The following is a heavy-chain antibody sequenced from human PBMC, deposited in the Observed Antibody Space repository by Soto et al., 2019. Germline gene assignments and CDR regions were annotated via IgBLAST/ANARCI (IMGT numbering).Heavy chain of an antibody. D-gene: IGHD3-3*01. CDR1: GYTFTSYG. Sequence: QVQLVQSGAEVKKPGASVKVSCKAYGYTFTSYGISWVRQAPGQGLEWMGWISAYNGNTNYAQKLQGRVTMTTDPSTNKAYMELRILIFDDTAVYYCAREINFRVYDFWSGSIYYYCGMDVWGQVTTVTVSS. CDR3: AREINFRVYDFWSGSIYYYCGMDV. V-gene: IGHV1-18*04. J-gene: IGHJ6*02. CDR2: ISAYNGNT.